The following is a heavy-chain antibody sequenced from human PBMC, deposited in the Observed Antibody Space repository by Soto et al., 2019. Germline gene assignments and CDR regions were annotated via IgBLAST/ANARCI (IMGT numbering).Heavy chain of an antibody. D-gene: IGHD4-17*01. CDR3: ASSRVFGYCDYGAFDI. CDR1: GGTFSSYT. CDR2: IIPILGIA. V-gene: IGHV1-69*02. Sequence: QVQLVQSGAEVKKPGSSVKVSCKASGGTFSSYTISWVRQAPGQGLEWMGRIIPILGIANYAQKFQGRVTITADKSTSTAYMELSSLRSEDTAVYYCASSRVFGYCDYGAFDIWGQGTMVTVSS. J-gene: IGHJ3*02.